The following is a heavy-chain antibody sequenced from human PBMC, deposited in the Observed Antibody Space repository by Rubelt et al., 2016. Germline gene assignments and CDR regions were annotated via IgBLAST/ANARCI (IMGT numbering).Heavy chain of an antibody. CDR3: ARVAAVAGTFDY. J-gene: IGHJ4*02. Sequence: QVQLVQSGAEVKKPGSSVKVSCKASGGTFSSYDINWVRPATGQGLEWMGWMNPNSGNTGYAQKFQGRVTMTRNTSISTAYMELSSLRSEDTAVYYCARVAAVAGTFDYWGQGTLVTVSS. CDR1: GGTFSSYD. CDR2: MNPNSGNT. D-gene: IGHD6-19*01. V-gene: IGHV1-8*02.